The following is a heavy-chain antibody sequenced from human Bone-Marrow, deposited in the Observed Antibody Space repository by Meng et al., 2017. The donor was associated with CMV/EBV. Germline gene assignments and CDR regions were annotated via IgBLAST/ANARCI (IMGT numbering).Heavy chain of an antibody. J-gene: IGHJ4*02. CDR3: AREKRDY. Sequence: GESLKISCAASGFTFSSYAMSWVRQAPGKGLEWMGIINPSGGSTSYAQKFQGRVTMTRDTSTSTVYMELSSLRSEDTAVYYCAREKRDYWGQGTLVTVSS. D-gene: IGHD6-25*01. V-gene: IGHV1-46*01. CDR1: GFTFSSYA. CDR2: INPSGGST.